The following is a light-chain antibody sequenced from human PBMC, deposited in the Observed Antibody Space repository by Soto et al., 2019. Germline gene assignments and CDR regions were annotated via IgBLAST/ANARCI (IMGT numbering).Light chain of an antibody. V-gene: IGLV2-14*01. J-gene: IGLJ2*01. CDR2: DVS. CDR3: SSYTSSSSVV. Sequence: QSALTQPASVSGSPGQSITISCTGTSSDVGGYNYVSWYQQHPGKAPKLMIYDVSNRHSGVSNRFSGSKSGNTASLTISGLQAEDEADYDCSSYTSSSSVVFGGGTKLTV. CDR1: SSDVGGYNY.